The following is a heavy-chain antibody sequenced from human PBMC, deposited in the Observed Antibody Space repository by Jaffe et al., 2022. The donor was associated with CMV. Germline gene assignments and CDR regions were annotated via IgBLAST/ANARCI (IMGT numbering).Heavy chain of an antibody. CDR3: AREYYDSSGYYYDYYYYYYMDV. Sequence: EVQLVESGGGLVQPGGSLRLSCAASGFTFSSYWMSWVRQAPGKGLEWVANIKQDGSEKYYVDSVKGRFTISRDNAKNSLYLQMNSLRAEDTAVYYCAREYYDSSGYYYDYYYYYYMDVWGKGTTVTVSS. D-gene: IGHD3-22*01. CDR1: GFTFSSYW. CDR2: IKQDGSEK. V-gene: IGHV3-7*03. J-gene: IGHJ6*03.